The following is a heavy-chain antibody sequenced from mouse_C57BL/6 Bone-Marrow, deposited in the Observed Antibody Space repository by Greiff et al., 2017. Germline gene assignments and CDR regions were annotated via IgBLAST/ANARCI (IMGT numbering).Heavy chain of an antibody. CDR1: GYTFSSYA. J-gene: IGHJ3*01. Sequence: EVLLVQSGGGLVKPGGSLKLSCAASGYTFSSYAMPWVRQTPEKGLEWVATISAGGSYTYYPDNAKGRFTITRDNAKNHLYLQMSQLKSEDTAMYYCSRDGWCRPWFAYWGQGTLVTVSA. D-gene: IGHD1-1*02. CDR2: ISAGGSYT. V-gene: IGHV5-4*01. CDR3: SRDGWCRPWFAY.